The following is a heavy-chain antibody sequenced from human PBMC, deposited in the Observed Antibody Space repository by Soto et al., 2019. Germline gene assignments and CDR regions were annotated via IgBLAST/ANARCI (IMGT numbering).Heavy chain of an antibody. Sequence: QVQLVQCGAEVKKPGSSVKVSCKTSRDTFNKYAFNWVRQAPGQGLEWMGWIIPIFSSRNYAEKLQGRVTITADDSTSTAYMELRSLRVEDTAVYYCARGEAYLGVWGQGTTVTVSS. J-gene: IGHJ6*02. CDR1: RDTFNKYA. V-gene: IGHV1-69*01. D-gene: IGHD3-16*01. CDR3: ARGEAYLGV. CDR2: IIPIFSSR.